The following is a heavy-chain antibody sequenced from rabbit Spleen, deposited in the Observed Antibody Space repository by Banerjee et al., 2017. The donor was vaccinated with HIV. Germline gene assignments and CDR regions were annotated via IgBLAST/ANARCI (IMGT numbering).Heavy chain of an antibody. CDR2: INASTGKP. J-gene: IGHJ6*01. V-gene: IGHV1S45*01. Sequence: QEQLVESGGGLVKPEGSLTLTCKASGFSFSDRDVMCWVRQAPGKGLEWIACINASTGKPVYATWASGRFTISRTSSTTVTLRMTSLTAADRATYFCARDLVGVIGWNFSLWGPGTLVTVS. D-gene: IGHD1-1*01. CDR3: ARDLVGVIGWNFSL. CDR1: GFSFSDRDV.